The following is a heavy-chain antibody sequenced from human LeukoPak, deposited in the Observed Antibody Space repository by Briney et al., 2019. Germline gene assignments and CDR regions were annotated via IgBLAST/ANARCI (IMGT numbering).Heavy chain of an antibody. Sequence: GGSLRLSCVTSGFNFNQYGMHWVRQAPGKGLEWESYIRYDGSDKHYADSVKGRFTISRDDSRNTLYLQMSSLRAEDTAVYYCARDWDYNFWSNYDHWGQGNLVTVSS. V-gene: IGHV3-30*02. D-gene: IGHD3-3*01. J-gene: IGHJ4*02. CDR2: IRYDGSDK. CDR1: GFNFNQYG. CDR3: ARDWDYNFWSNYDH.